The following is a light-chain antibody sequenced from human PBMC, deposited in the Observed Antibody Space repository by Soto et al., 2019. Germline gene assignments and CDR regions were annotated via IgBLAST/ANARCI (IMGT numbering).Light chain of an antibody. Sequence: QSVLTQPPSASGTPGQRVTISCSGSSSNIGSNTVNWYQQLPETAPKLLIYSINQRPSGVPDRFSGSKSGTSASLAISGLQSEDEADYYCAAWDDSLNGVVFGGGTKLTVL. J-gene: IGLJ2*01. CDR3: AAWDDSLNGVV. V-gene: IGLV1-44*01. CDR1: SSNIGSNT. CDR2: SIN.